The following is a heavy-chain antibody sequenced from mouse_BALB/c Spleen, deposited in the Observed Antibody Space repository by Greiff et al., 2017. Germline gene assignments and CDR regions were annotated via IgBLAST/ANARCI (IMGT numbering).Heavy chain of an antibody. CDR2: ISSGSSTI. Sequence: EVKLVESGGGLVQPGGSRKLSCAASGFTFSSFGMHWVRQAPEKGLEWVAYISSGSSTIYYADTVKGRFTISRDNPKNTLFLQMTSLRSEDTALYYCARPPYGNGYFDVWGAGTTVTVSS. J-gene: IGHJ1*01. V-gene: IGHV5-17*02. CDR1: GFTFSSFG. D-gene: IGHD2-10*02. CDR3: ARPPYGNGYFDV.